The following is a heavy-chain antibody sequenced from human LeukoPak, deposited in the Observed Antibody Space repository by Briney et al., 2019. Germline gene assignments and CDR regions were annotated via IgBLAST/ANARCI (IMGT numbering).Heavy chain of an antibody. D-gene: IGHD6-19*01. CDR3: ARDTGYSSGWGYYYYYMDV. V-gene: IGHV3-7*01. Sequence: GGSLRLSCAASGFTFSSYWMSWVRRAPGKGLEWVANIKQDGSEKYYVDSVKGRFTISRDNAKNSLYLQMNSLRAEDTAVYYCARDTGYSSGWGYYYYYMDVWAKGTTVTISS. CDR1: GFTFSSYW. CDR2: IKQDGSEK. J-gene: IGHJ6*03.